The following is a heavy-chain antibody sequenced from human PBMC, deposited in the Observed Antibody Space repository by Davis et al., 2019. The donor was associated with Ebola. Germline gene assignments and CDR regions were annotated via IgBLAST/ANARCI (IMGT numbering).Heavy chain of an antibody. J-gene: IGHJ6*02. Sequence: GESLKISCAASGFTFSSYAMSWVRQAPGKGLEWVSTIGVNAVETFYADSVKGRFTISRDNSKNTVYLQMNSLRDKDTAVYFCGPTGRLTYGIDVWGQGTTVTVSS. CDR2: IGVNAVET. CDR3: GPTGRLTYGIDV. CDR1: GFTFSSYA. D-gene: IGHD1-26*01. V-gene: IGHV3-23*01.